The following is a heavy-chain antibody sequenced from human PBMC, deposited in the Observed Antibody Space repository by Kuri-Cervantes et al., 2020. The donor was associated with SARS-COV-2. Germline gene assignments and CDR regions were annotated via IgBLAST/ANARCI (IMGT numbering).Heavy chain of an antibody. CDR1: GFTFSSYA. Sequence: GESLKISCAASGFTFSSYAMHWVRQAPGKGLEWVAVISYDGSNKYYADSVKGRFTISRDNSKNTLYVQMNSLRAEDTAVYYCARDRMGTDAFDIWGQGTMVTVSS. CDR2: ISYDGSNK. J-gene: IGHJ3*02. D-gene: IGHD3-16*01. CDR3: ARDRMGTDAFDI. V-gene: IGHV3-30-3*01.